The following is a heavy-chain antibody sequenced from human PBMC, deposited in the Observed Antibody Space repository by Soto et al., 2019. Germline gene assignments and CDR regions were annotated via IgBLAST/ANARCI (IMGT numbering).Heavy chain of an antibody. D-gene: IGHD3-16*01. J-gene: IGHJ4*02. CDR2: IYYRGTT. V-gene: IGHV4-31*03. CDR1: GGSVTGGPFY. Sequence: PSETLSLTCTVSGGSVTGGPFYWTWIRQFPGKGLDFIGSIYYRGTTFYSPSFKSRVKMSLGASNNQFSLNLTSVSAADTAVYYCARGGSLMVTFGGIADVNFDSSGKGTQVTVSS. CDR3: ARGGSLMVTFGGIADVNFDS.